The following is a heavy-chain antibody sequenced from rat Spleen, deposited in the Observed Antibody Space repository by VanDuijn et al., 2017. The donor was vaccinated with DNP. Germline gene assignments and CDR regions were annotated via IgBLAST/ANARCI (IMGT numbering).Heavy chain of an antibody. CDR3: ARRGDGYKYFDK. J-gene: IGHJ2*01. V-gene: IGHV5S13*01. CDR1: EFTLSKSD. D-gene: IGHD4-1*01. Sequence: EVQLVESGGGLVQPGRSLRLSCAASEFTLSKSDVAWVRQAPTKGLEWVASISPSGGNIYYRDSVRGRFTISRDNAENTQYLQMDSLRSEDTATYYCARRGDGYKYFDKWGQGVMVTVSS. CDR2: ISPSGGNI.